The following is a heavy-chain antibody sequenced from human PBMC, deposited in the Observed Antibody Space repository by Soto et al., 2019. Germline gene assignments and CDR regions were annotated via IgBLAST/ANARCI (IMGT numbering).Heavy chain of an antibody. J-gene: IGHJ5*02. D-gene: IGHD6-19*01. Sequence: DTATLTSTVSWDHDTDDYRNWIRQPPGKGLEWIGSIFYSGGTNSNPSLKSRVTISIDTSKNQFSLKLSSVTAADTAVYYCARKFSGLYSGFGPWGQGILVTGS. CDR2: IFYSGGT. CDR3: ARKFSGLYSGFGP. CDR1: WDHDTDDY. V-gene: IGHV4-59*02.